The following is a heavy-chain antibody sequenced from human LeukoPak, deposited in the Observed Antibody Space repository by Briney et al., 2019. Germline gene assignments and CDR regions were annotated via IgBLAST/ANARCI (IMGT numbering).Heavy chain of an antibody. Sequence: GGSLRLSCAASGFTFSSYWMSWVRQAPGKGLEWVANIKQDGSEKYYVDSVKGRFTISRDNAKNSLYLQMNSLRAEDTAVYYCARKRGGYDWDYFDYWGQGTLVTVSS. J-gene: IGHJ4*02. V-gene: IGHV3-7*01. D-gene: IGHD5-12*01. CDR2: IKQDGSEK. CDR1: GFTFSSYW. CDR3: ARKRGGYDWDYFDY.